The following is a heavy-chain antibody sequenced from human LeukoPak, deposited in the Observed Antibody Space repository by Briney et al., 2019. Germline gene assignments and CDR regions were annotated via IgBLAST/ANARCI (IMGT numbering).Heavy chain of an antibody. CDR3: ARCVGYGSGSHQPDAFDI. Sequence: PSETLSLTCTVSGGSISSYYWSWIRQPPGKGLEWIGYIYYSGSTNYNPSLKSRVTLSVDTSKNQFSLNLSSVTAADTAVYYCARCVGYGSGSHQPDAFDIWGQGTMVTVSS. CDR2: IYYSGST. CDR1: GGSISSYY. D-gene: IGHD3-10*01. V-gene: IGHV4-59*08. J-gene: IGHJ3*02.